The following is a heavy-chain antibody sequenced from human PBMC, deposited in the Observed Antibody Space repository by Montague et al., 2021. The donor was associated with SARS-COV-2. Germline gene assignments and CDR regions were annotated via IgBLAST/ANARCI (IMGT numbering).Heavy chain of an antibody. CDR3: ARHERQWLRLYPYYFDY. V-gene: IGHV4-34*01. CDR1: GGSFSNHY. Sequence: SETLSLTCAVYGGSFSNHYWSWIRQPPGKGLEWIGESNERGITNYNPSLQSRVTISVDTFKNQFSLRLSSVTAADTAVYYCARHERQWLRLYPYYFDYWGQGTLVTVSS. D-gene: IGHD5-12*01. CDR2: SNERGIT. J-gene: IGHJ4*02.